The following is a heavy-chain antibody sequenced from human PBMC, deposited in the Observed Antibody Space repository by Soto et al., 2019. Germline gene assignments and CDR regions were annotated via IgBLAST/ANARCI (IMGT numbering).Heavy chain of an antibody. D-gene: IGHD4-17*01. CDR3: ALSHTVTTDY. J-gene: IGHJ4*02. Sequence: EVQLVESGGGLVQPGGSLRLSCAASGLTFSSYWMHWVRQAPGRGLVWVSRINSAGSSTSYADSVKGRFTISRYNANNTLYLQMNSLRAKDTAVYYCALSHTVTTDYWGQGTLVTVSS. V-gene: IGHV3-74*01. CDR2: INSAGSST. CDR1: GLTFSSYW.